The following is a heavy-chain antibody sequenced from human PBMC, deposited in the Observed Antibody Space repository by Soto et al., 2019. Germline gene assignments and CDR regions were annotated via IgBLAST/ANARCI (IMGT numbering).Heavy chain of an antibody. Sequence: PGGSLRLSCAASGFTFSSYGMHWVRQAPGKGLEWVAVISYDGSNKYYADSVKGRFTISRDNSKNTLYLQMNSLRAEDTAVYYCAKDRWELLNWSDPWGQGTLVTVSS. CDR2: ISYDGSNK. J-gene: IGHJ5*02. V-gene: IGHV3-30*18. D-gene: IGHD1-26*01. CDR3: AKDRWELLNWSDP. CDR1: GFTFSSYG.